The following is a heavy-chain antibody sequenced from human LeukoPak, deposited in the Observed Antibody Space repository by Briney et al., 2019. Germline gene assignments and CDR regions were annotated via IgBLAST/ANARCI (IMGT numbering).Heavy chain of an antibody. CDR1: GGSFSGYY. Sequence: QPSETLSLTCAVYGGSFSGYYWSWIRQPPGKGLEWIGEINHSGSTNYNPSLKSRVTISVDTSKNQFSLKLSSVTAADTAVYYCARAEPLYSYGYSWGQGTLVTVSS. V-gene: IGHV4-34*01. CDR2: INHSGST. D-gene: IGHD5-18*01. CDR3: ARAEPLYSYGYS. J-gene: IGHJ4*02.